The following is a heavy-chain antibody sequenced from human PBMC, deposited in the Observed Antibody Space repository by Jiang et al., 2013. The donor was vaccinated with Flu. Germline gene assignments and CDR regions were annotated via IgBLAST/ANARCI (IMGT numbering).Heavy chain of an antibody. CDR3: ARDPHYYGSGSYYNGWFDP. CDR1: GFTFSSYS. V-gene: IGHV3-48*01. CDR2: ISSSSSTI. D-gene: IGHD3-10*01. J-gene: IGHJ5*02. Sequence: VQLVESGGGLVQPGGSLRLSCAASGFTFSSYSMNWVRQAPGKGLEWVSYISSSSSTIYYADSVKGRFTISRDNAKNSLYLQMNSLRAEDTAVYYCARDPHYYGSGSYYNGWFDPGAREPWSPSPQ.